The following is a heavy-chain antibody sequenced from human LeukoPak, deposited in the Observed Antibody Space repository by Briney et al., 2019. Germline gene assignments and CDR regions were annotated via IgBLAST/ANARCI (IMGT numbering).Heavy chain of an antibody. J-gene: IGHJ6*02. D-gene: IGHD3-3*01. Sequence: GGSLRLSCAASGFTFSSHAMSWVRQAPGKGLEWVSAISDRGDNKQYTDSVKGRLTISRDNSKNTLYLQMNSLRADDTAVYYCARDRVLRFLEWSPRGYYGMDVWGQGTTVTVSS. CDR2: ISDRGDNK. CDR3: ARDRVLRFLEWSPRGYYGMDV. CDR1: GFTFSSHA. V-gene: IGHV3-23*01.